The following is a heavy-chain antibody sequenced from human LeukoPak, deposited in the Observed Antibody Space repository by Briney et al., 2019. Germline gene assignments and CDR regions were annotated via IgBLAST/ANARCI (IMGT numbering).Heavy chain of an antibody. D-gene: IGHD6-13*01. Sequence: ASVKVSCKASGYTFTGYYMHWVRQAPGQGLEWMGWINPNSGGTNYAQKFQGRVTMTRDTSISTAYMELSRLRSDDTAVYYCARDQTIAAAGTETFFVYWGQGTLVTVSS. CDR1: GYTFTGYY. CDR2: INPNSGGT. J-gene: IGHJ4*02. CDR3: ARDQTIAAAGTETFFVY. V-gene: IGHV1-2*02.